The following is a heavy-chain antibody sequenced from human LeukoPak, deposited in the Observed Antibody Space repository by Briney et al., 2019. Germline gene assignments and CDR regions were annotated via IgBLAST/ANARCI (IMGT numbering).Heavy chain of an antibody. V-gene: IGHV3-7*01. J-gene: IGHJ4*02. CDR1: GFTFSSYW. D-gene: IGHD3-10*01. CDR2: IKQDGSEK. CDR3: AKTLGRDGELSHFDY. Sequence: GGSLRLSCAASGFTFSSYWMSWVRQAPGKGLEWVANIKQDGSEKYYVDSVKGRFTISRDNAKNSLYLQMNSLRAEDTAVYYCAKTLGRDGELSHFDYWGQGTLVTVSS.